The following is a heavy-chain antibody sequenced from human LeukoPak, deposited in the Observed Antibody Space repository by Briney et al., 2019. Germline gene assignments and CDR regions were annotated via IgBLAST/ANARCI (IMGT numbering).Heavy chain of an antibody. V-gene: IGHV3-33*01. CDR2: IWYDGSNK. CDR1: GFTFSSYG. D-gene: IGHD3-22*01. CDR3: ARTHYYDSSHDY. J-gene: IGHJ4*02. Sequence: GRSLRLSCAASGFTFSSYGMHWVRQAPGKGLEWVAVIWYDGSNKYYADSVKGRFTISRDNSKNTLYLQMNSLRAEDTAVYYCARTHYYDSSHDYWGQGTLVTVSS.